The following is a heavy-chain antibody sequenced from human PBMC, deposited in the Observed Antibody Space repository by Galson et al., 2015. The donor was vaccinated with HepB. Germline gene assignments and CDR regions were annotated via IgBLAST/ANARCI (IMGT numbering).Heavy chain of an antibody. J-gene: IGHJ3*01. V-gene: IGHV3-21*01. CDR1: GFSLSTYA. Sequence: SLRLSCAASGFSLSTYAMNWVRQAPGKGLEWVSFISSGSTYIYYVDSVMGRFTISRDNAKKTLYLQMNSLRAEDTAVYYCARDEPVYGGHSPAASDVWGQGTMVTVSS. CDR3: ARDEPVYGGHSPAASDV. D-gene: IGHD2-21*01. CDR2: ISSGSTYI.